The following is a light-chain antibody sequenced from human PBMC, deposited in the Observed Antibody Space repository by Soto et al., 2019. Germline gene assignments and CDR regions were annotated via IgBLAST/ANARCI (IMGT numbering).Light chain of an antibody. CDR2: AAF. CDR1: QTINTY. J-gene: IGKJ2*01. CDR3: QQYDSYSKT. V-gene: IGKV1-39*01. Sequence: DIQMTQSPSSLSASVGDRVTITCRASQTINTYLNWYQQKLGKAPKLLIYAAFTLQSGVPSRFSGSGSGTDFTLTISSLQPEDFATYFCQQYDSYSKTFGQGTQLEIK.